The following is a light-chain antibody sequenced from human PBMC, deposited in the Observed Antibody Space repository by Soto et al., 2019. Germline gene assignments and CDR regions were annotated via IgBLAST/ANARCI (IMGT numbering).Light chain of an antibody. CDR1: SSDVGAYDY. V-gene: IGLV2-14*01. CDR2: DVN. Sequence: QSALTQPASVSGSPGQSIAISCTGTSSDVGAYDYVSWYQQHPGKAPKLMIYDVNYRPSGVSNRFSGSKSGNTASLTISGLQAEDEADHYCSSYTSSSSVIFGGGTKLTVL. J-gene: IGLJ2*01. CDR3: SSYTSSSSVI.